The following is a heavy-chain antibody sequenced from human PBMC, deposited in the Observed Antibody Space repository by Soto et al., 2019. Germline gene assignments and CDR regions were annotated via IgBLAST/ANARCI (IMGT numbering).Heavy chain of an antibody. CDR1: GFTFSSYW. V-gene: IGHV3-74*01. CDR2: INSDGSST. Sequence: PGGSLRLSCAASGFTFSSYWMHWVRQAPGKGLVWVSRINSDGSSTSYADSVKGRFTISRDNAKNTLYLQMNSLRAEDTAVCYCAREADDYSNYQGIYYWGQGTLVTVSS. D-gene: IGHD4-4*01. CDR3: AREADDYSNYQGIYY. J-gene: IGHJ4*02.